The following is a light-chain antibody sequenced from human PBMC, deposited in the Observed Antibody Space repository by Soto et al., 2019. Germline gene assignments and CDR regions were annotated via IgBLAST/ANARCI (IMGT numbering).Light chain of an antibody. V-gene: IGKV3-20*01. J-gene: IGKJ1*01. Sequence: EIVLTQSPGTLSLSPGERATLSCRASQSLSSSYLAWYQQKPGQAPRLLIYGASSRATGIPDRFSGSGSGTDFTLTISRLEPEDSAVYYCQQYGSSPAWTFGQGTKVEIK. CDR1: QSLSSSY. CDR2: GAS. CDR3: QQYGSSPAWT.